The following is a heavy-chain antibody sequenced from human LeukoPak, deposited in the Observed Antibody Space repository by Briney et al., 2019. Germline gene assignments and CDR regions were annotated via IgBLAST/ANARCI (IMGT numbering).Heavy chain of an antibody. CDR1: GGTFSSYA. D-gene: IGHD3-3*01. CDR2: IIPILGIA. J-gene: IGHJ6*02. Sequence: SVKVSCKASGGTFSSYAISWVRQAPGQGLEWMGRIIPILGIANYAQKFQDRVTITADKSTSTAYMELSSLRSEDTAVYYCARGIGPEKLRFLEWLHHYYYGMDVWGQGTTVTVSS. CDR3: ARGIGPEKLRFLEWLHHYYYGMDV. V-gene: IGHV1-69*04.